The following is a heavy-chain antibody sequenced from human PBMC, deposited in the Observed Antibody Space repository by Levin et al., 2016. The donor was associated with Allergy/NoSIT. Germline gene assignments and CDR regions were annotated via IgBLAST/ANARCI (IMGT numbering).Heavy chain of an antibody. CDR3: ARSLSSSTSCYPRCAYYMDV. D-gene: IGHD2-2*01. V-gene: IGHV1-69*13. Sequence: SVKVSCKASGGTFSSYAISWVRQAPGQGLEWMGGIIPIFGTANYAQKFQGRVTITADESTSTAYMELSSLRSEDTAVYYCARSLSSSTSCYPRCAYYMDVWGKGTTVTVSS. J-gene: IGHJ6*03. CDR2: IIPIFGTA. CDR1: GGTFSSYA.